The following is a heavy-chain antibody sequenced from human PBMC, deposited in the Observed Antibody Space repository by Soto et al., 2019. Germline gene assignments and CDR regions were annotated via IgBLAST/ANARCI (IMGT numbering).Heavy chain of an antibody. CDR3: ARIAAGVDYYYYYGMDV. D-gene: IGHD6-13*01. V-gene: IGHV1-69*06. CDR1: GGTFSSYA. Sequence: GASVKVSCKASGGTFSSYAISWVRQAPGQGLEWMGGIIPIFGTANYAQKFQGRVTITADKSTSTAYMELSSLRSEDTAVYYCARIAAGVDYYYYYGMDVWGQETTVTVSS. CDR2: IIPIFGTA. J-gene: IGHJ6*02.